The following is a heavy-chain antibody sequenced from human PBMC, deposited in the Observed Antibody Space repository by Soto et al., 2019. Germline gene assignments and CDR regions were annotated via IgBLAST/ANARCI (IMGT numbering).Heavy chain of an antibody. J-gene: IGHJ6*02. CDR1: GFAVNSNY. V-gene: IGHV3-53*01. CDR2: ISSGGYT. D-gene: IGHD6-6*01. Sequence: PVGSLGLSCAASGFAVNSNYMSWVRQAPGKGLEWVSVISSGGYTYYADSVKGRFTISRDNSKNTLYLQMNSLRAEDTAVYYCARDFPYTSSFGFEGAMDGWGQGTAATVSS. CDR3: ARDFPYTSSFGFEGAMDG.